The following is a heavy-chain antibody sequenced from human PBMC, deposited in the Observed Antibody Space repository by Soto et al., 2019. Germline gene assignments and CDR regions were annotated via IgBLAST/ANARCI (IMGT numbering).Heavy chain of an antibody. Sequence: RLSCAASGFTVSSNYMSWVRQAPGKGLEWVSVIYSGGSTYYADSVKGRFTISRDNSKNTLYLQMNSLRAEDTAVYYCASSPYADEGSHYYYYGMDVWGQGTTVTVSS. D-gene: IGHD4-17*01. CDR1: GFTVSSNY. V-gene: IGHV3-53*01. CDR3: ASSPYADEGSHYYYYGMDV. J-gene: IGHJ6*01. CDR2: IYSGGST.